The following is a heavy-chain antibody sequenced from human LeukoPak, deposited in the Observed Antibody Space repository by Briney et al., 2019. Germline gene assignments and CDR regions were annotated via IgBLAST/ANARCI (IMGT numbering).Heavy chain of an antibody. CDR3: ARRGIAVAAPNWFDP. Sequence: SETLSLTRAVYGGSFSGYYWSWLRQPPGKGLEWIGEINHSGSTNYNPSLKSRVTISVDTSKNQFSLKLSSVTAADTAVYYCARRGIAVAAPNWFDPWGQGTLVTVSS. CDR1: GGSFSGYY. D-gene: IGHD6-19*01. J-gene: IGHJ5*02. CDR2: INHSGST. V-gene: IGHV4-34*01.